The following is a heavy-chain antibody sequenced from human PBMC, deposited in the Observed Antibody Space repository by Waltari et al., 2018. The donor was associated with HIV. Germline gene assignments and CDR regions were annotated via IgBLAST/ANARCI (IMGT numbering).Heavy chain of an antibody. J-gene: IGHJ6*02. CDR3: VRGGGSWLYDMYYYQGLDV. Sequence: VQLVQSGPEMRKPGASVKISCRASGFTFTKYVFAWVGQASGQGLGWLGGVSAYDGNKDSQQKFKGRIILTTDTSTTTAQLEVRNLRSDDTAIYHCVRGGGSWLYDMYYYQGLDVWGQGTTVIVSS. CDR2: VSAYDGNK. D-gene: IGHD2-8*01. CDR1: GFTFTKYV. V-gene: IGHV1-18*01.